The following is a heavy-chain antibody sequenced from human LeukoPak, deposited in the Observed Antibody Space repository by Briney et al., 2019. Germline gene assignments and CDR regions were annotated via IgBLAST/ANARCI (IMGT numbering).Heavy chain of an antibody. J-gene: IGHJ5*02. CDR2: IYPGDSDT. Sequence: GESLKISCKGSGYSFTSYWIGWVRQMPGKGLEWMGIIYPGDSDTRYSPSFQGQVTISADKSISTAYLQWSSLKASDTAMYYCARGLAPDCSSTSCYGSWFDPWGQGTLVTVSS. CDR1: GYSFTSYW. V-gene: IGHV5-51*01. CDR3: ARGLAPDCSSTSCYGSWFDP. D-gene: IGHD2-2*01.